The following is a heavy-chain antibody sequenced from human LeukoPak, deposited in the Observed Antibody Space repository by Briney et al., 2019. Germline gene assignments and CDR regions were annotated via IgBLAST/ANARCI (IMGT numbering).Heavy chain of an antibody. J-gene: IGHJ4*02. Sequence: SETLSLTCTVSGGSITSYYWSWIRQPPGKRLEWIGYIYYSGSTKYNPSLKSRVSISVDMSKNQFSLKLSSVTAADTAVYYCARWGYTYGPFDYWGQGTLVTVSS. CDR3: ARWGYTYGPFDY. V-gene: IGHV4-59*01. CDR1: GGSITSYY. D-gene: IGHD5-18*01. CDR2: IYYSGST.